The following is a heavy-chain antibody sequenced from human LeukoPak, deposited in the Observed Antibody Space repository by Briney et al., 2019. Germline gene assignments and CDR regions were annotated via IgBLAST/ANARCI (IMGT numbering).Heavy chain of an antibody. CDR3: ARGYRQWLVNRYYFDY. J-gene: IGHJ4*02. V-gene: IGHV3-64*01. Sequence: GGSLRLSCAASGFTFSSYAMRWVRQAPGKGLEFVSAISSNGGSTYYANSVKGRFTISRDNSKNTLYLQMGSLRAEDMAVYYCARGYRQWLVNRYYFDYWGQGTLVTVSS. D-gene: IGHD6-19*01. CDR2: ISSNGGST. CDR1: GFTFSSYA.